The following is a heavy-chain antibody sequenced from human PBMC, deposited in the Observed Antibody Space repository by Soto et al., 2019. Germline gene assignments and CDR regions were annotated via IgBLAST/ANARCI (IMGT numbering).Heavy chain of an antibody. V-gene: IGHV3-30*18. Sequence: QVQLVESGGGVVQPGRSLRLSCAASGFTFSHYAMHWVRQAPGKGLEWVALMSYDGSNEYYADSVKGRFTIARDNSKNTLYLQMTRLRAEGTAVYYFAKDGSHNFDYWGQGTLVTVSS. D-gene: IGHD3-10*01. CDR2: MSYDGSNE. J-gene: IGHJ4*02. CDR1: GFTFSHYA. CDR3: AKDGSHNFDY.